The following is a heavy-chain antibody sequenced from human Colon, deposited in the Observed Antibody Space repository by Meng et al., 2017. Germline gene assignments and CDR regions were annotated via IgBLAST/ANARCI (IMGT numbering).Heavy chain of an antibody. CDR1: GGSFSGYY. V-gene: IGHV4-34*01. J-gene: IGHJ4*02. CDR3: ARSLGYYDYVWGSYPPGY. Sequence: QVPLQQSGAGLLKPSEPLSLTCAVYGGSFSGYYWSWIRQPPGKGLEWIGEINHSGSTNYNPSLKSRVTISVDTSKNQFSLKLSSVTAADTAVYYCARSLGYYDYVWGSYPPGYWGQGTLVTVSS. D-gene: IGHD3-16*01. CDR2: INHSGST.